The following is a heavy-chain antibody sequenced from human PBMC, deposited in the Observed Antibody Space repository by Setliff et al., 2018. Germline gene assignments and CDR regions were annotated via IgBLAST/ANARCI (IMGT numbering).Heavy chain of an antibody. V-gene: IGHV3-23*01. CDR3: AQKHQRASWAFDP. CDR1: GFTFTSYA. CDR2: ISGSGGST. D-gene: IGHD2-2*01. Sequence: GGSLRLSCAASGFTFTSYAMNWVRQAPGKGLEWVSAISGSGGSTDYADSVKGRFTISRDNSKNTLYLQMNGLRAEDTAIYYCAQKHQRASWAFDPWGRVTLVTVSS. J-gene: IGHJ5*02.